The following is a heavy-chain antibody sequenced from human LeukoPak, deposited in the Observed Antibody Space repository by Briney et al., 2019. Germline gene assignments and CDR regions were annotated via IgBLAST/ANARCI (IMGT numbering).Heavy chain of an antibody. CDR1: GGTFSSYA. CDR2: IIPIFGIA. D-gene: IGHD4-23*01. J-gene: IGHJ4*02. Sequence: SVKVSCKASGGTFSSYAISWVRQAPGQGLEWMGRIIPIFGIANYAQKFQSRVTITADKSTSTAYMELSSLRSEDTAVYYCARDPSSTVVMRYYFDYWGQGTLVTVSS. V-gene: IGHV1-69*04. CDR3: ARDPSSTVVMRYYFDY.